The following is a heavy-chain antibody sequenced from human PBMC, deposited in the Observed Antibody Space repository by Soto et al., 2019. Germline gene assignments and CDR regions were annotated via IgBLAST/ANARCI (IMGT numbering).Heavy chain of an antibody. CDR2: IGPESGAT. Sequence: ASVKVSCKASGYTFTGHYIHWVRQTPEQGPEWMGEIGPESGATRYAQRFQGRVTMARDMSITTVYMELNNLSPDDTAVYYCGRGRSGQIVVFYWGQGTPVTVSS. V-gene: IGHV1-2*02. J-gene: IGHJ4*02. CDR1: GYTFTGHY. D-gene: IGHD1-26*01. CDR3: GRGRSGQIVVFY.